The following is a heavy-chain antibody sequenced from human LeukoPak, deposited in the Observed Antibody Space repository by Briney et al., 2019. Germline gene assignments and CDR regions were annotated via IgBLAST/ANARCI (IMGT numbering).Heavy chain of an antibody. CDR2: VSGRGGNT. CDR3: AELGITMIGGV. V-gene: IGHV3-23*01. Sequence: GGSLRLSWAASGFTFTTYSMNWVREAPGKVLEWVSAVSGRGGNTFYADSVKGRVTISRDNSKNTLYLQMNSLRAEDTAVYYCAELGITMIGGVWGKGTTVTISS. D-gene: IGHD3-10*02. J-gene: IGHJ6*04. CDR1: GFTFTTYS.